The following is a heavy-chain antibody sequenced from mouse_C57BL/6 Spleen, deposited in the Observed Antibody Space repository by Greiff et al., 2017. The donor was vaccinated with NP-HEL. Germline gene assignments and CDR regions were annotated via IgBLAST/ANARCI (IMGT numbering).Heavy chain of an antibody. CDR1: GYTFTSYD. Sequence: QVQLQQSGPELVKPGASVKLSCKASGYTFTSYDINWVKQRPGQGLEWIGWIYPRAGSTKYNEKFKGKATLTVDTSSSTAYMELHSLTSEDSAVYVCAREGIYYGNYEFAYWGQGTLVTVSA. D-gene: IGHD2-1*01. J-gene: IGHJ3*01. CDR2: IYPRAGST. V-gene: IGHV1-85*01. CDR3: AREGIYYGNYEFAY.